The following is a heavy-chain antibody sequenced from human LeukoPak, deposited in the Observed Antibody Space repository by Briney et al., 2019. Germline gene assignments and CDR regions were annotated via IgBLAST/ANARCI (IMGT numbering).Heavy chain of an antibody. V-gene: IGHV1-69*05. D-gene: IGHD3-22*01. J-gene: IGHJ3*02. CDR3: ARGPVTYYYDSSGYPNDAFDI. CDR1: GGTFSSYA. CDR2: IIPIFGTA. Sequence: PVKVSCKASGGTFSSYAISWVRQAPGQGLEWMGGIIPIFGTANYAQKFQGRVTITTDESTSTAYMELSSLRSEDTAVYYCARGPVTYYYDSSGYPNDAFDIWGQGTMVTVSS.